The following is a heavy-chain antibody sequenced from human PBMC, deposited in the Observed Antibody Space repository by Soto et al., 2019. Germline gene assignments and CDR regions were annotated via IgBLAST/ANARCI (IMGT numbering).Heavy chain of an antibody. CDR2: ISYDGSNK. Sequence: QVQLVESGGGVVQPGRSLRLSCAASGFTFSSYAMQWVRQAPGKGLEWVAVISYDGSNKYYADSVKGRFPISRDNSKNTLYLQMNSLRAEDTAVYYCARPDYGSGSYPDYWGQGTLVTVSS. J-gene: IGHJ4*02. V-gene: IGHV3-30-3*01. CDR1: GFTFSSYA. CDR3: ARPDYGSGSYPDY. D-gene: IGHD3-10*01.